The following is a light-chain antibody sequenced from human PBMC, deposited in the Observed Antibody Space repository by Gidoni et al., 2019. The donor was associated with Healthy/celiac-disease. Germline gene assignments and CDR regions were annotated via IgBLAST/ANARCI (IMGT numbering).Light chain of an antibody. CDR3: QQYYSTPFT. J-gene: IGKJ3*01. V-gene: IGKV4-1*01. Sequence: LMTPSPDSLAVSLGERATINCKSSQSVLYSSNNKNYLAWYQQKPGQPPKLLIYWASTRESGVPDRFSGSGSGTDFTLTISSLQAEDVAVYYCQQYYSTPFTFGPGTKVDIK. CDR1: QSVLYSSNNKNY. CDR2: WAS.